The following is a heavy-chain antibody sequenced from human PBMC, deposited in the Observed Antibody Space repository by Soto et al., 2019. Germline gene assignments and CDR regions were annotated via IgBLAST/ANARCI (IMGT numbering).Heavy chain of an antibody. CDR3: ARARGARYFDY. D-gene: IGHD2-15*01. J-gene: IGHJ4*02. CDR2: IYYSGST. V-gene: IGHV4-59*08. Sequence: SETLSLTCTVSGGSISSYYWSWIRQPPGKGLECIGYIYYSGSTYYNPSLKSRVTISVDTSKNQFSLKLSSVTAADTAVYYCARARGARYFDYWGQGTLVTVSS. CDR1: GGSISSYY.